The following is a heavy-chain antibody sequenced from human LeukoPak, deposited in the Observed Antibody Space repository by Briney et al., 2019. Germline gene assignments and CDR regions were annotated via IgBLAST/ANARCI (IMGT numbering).Heavy chain of an antibody. V-gene: IGHV4-4*07. J-gene: IGHJ5*02. CDR2: IYTSGST. D-gene: IGHD6-13*01. CDR3: ARGAQLYSSSWDPNWFDP. Sequence: SETLSLTRTVSGGSLSRYYWSSIRQPAGKGLEWIGRIYTSGSTNYNPPLKSRVTISVDTSKNQCSLKLSSVTAAGTAVYYGARGAQLYSSSWDPNWFDPWGQGTLVTVSS. CDR1: GGSLSRYY.